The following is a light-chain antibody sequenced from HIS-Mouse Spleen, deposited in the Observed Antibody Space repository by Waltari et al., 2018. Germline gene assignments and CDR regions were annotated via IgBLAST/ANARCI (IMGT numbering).Light chain of an antibody. Sequence: SYELTQPPSVSVSPGQTASITCSGDKLGDKYACWYQQKPGQSPVLVIYQDSKRPSGVPDRFSGSKSGTSASLAISGLRSEDEADYYCAAWDDSLSGVVFGGGTKLTVL. CDR3: AAWDDSLSGVV. CDR2: QDS. V-gene: IGLV3-1*01. CDR1: KLGDKY. J-gene: IGLJ2*01.